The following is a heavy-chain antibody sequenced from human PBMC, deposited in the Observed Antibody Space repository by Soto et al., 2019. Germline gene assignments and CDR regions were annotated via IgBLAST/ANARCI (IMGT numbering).Heavy chain of an antibody. CDR3: ARGGPSGYDAWIY. J-gene: IGHJ4*02. CDR2: IIPVFGTA. Sequence: QVQLVQSGAEVKKPGSSVKVSCRASGGTFSSYAISWVRQAPGQGLEWMGGIIPVFGTANYAQKFQGRVRSAADESTSTAYMELSSLRSEDTAVYYCARGGPSGYDAWIYWGQGTLVTVSS. V-gene: IGHV1-69*01. CDR1: GGTFSSYA. D-gene: IGHD5-12*01.